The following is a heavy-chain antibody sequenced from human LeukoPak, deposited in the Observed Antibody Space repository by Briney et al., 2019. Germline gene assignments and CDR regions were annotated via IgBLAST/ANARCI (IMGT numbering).Heavy chain of an antibody. J-gene: IGHJ4*02. CDR3: ARLGSGSYKTGFDY. D-gene: IGHD1-26*01. CDR1: GFTFSSYS. Sequence: GGSLRLSCAASGFTFSSYSMNWVRQAPGKGLEWVSSISSSSSYIYYADSVKGRFTISRDNAKNSLYLQMNSLRAEDTAVYYCARLGSGSYKTGFDYWGQGTLLTVSS. CDR2: ISSSSSYI. V-gene: IGHV3-21*01.